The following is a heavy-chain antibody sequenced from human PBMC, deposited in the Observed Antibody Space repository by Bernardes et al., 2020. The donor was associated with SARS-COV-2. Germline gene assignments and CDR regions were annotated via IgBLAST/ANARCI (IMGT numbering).Heavy chain of an antibody. Sequence: ASVKVSCKSSGYTFTSYGISWVRQAPGQGLEWMGWSSAYNGNTNYAQKLQGRVTMTTDTSTSTAYMELRSLRSDDTAVYYCARGDIVVDKLDYWGQGTLVTVSS. D-gene: IGHD2-2*01. CDR1: GYTFTSYG. CDR2: SSAYNGNT. J-gene: IGHJ4*02. CDR3: ARGDIVVDKLDY. V-gene: IGHV1-18*04.